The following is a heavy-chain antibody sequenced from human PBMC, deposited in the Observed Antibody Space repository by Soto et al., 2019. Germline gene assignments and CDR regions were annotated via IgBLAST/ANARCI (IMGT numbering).Heavy chain of an antibody. V-gene: IGHV3-48*01. Sequence: GGALRLSCAASGFTFSSYSMNWVRQAPGKGLERVSYISSSSSTIYYAHSVKGRFTISRDNARNSMYLHMKSLRAEDTAVYYCARVWATIFGVVRHYMDVWGKGTTVTVFS. CDR3: ARVWATIFGVVRHYMDV. CDR1: GFTFSSYS. J-gene: IGHJ6*03. D-gene: IGHD3-3*01. CDR2: ISSSSSTI.